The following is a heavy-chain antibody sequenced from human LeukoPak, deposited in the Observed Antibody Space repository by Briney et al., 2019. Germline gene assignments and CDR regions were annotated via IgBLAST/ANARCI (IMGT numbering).Heavy chain of an antibody. CDR1: GYSISSGYF. D-gene: IGHD1-26*01. CDR3: ARPRYSGSYGAFDI. V-gene: IGHV4-38-2*02. J-gene: IGHJ3*02. CDR2: IYHSGST. Sequence: SETLSLTCTVSGYSISSGYFWGWIRQPPGKGLECIGTIYHSGSTYYNPSLKSRVTISVDTSKNQFSLKLSSVTAADTAVYYCARPRYSGSYGAFDIWGQGTMVTVSS.